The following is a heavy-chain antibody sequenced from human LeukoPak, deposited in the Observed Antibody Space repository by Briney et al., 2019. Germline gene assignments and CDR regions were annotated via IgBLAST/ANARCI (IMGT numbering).Heavy chain of an antibody. CDR1: GFTFSSYS. CDR2: ISSSSSYI. V-gene: IGHV3-21*01. Sequence: GGSLRLSCAASGFTFSSYSMNWVRQAPGKGLEWVSSISSSSSYIYYAGSVKGRFTISRDNAKNSLYLQMNSLRAEDTAVYYCAREPSYYYDSSGYYPLDYWGQGTLVTVSS. J-gene: IGHJ4*02. CDR3: AREPSYYYDSSGYYPLDY. D-gene: IGHD3-22*01.